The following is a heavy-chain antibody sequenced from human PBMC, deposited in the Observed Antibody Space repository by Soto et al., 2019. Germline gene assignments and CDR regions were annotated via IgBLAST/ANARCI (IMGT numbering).Heavy chain of an antibody. D-gene: IGHD3-22*01. CDR3: ASRAGYDSSGYYYY. Sequence: VKVSCKASGYTFTSYGISWVRQAPGQGLEWMGWISAYNGNTNYAQKLQGRVTMTTDTSTSTAYMELRSLRSDDTAVYYCASRAGYDSSGYYYYWGQGTLVTVSS. CDR1: GYTFTSYG. CDR2: ISAYNGNT. J-gene: IGHJ4*02. V-gene: IGHV1-18*01.